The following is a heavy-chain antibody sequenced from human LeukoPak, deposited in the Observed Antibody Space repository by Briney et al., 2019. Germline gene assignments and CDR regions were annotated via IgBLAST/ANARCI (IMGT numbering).Heavy chain of an antibody. CDR2: VHYSGGS. CDR3: ARVTPAGAWLGYFDY. CDR1: GGSISSSTYY. Sequence: SETLSLTCTVSGGSISSSTYYWGWIRQSPGKGLEWIGSVHYSGGSYYSPSLKSRDTISLNTSKNQFSLKLNSVTAADTAVYYCARVTPAGAWLGYFDYWGQGTLVTVSS. D-gene: IGHD6-19*01. J-gene: IGHJ4*02. V-gene: IGHV4-39*07.